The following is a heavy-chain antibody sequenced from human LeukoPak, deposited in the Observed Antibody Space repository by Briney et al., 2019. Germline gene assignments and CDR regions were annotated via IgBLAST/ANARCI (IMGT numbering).Heavy chain of an antibody. CDR2: INHSGST. J-gene: IGHJ5*02. CDR1: GGSFSGYY. CDR3: ARGQLDCSSTSCYTVWFDP. Sequence: PSETLSLTCAVYGGSFSGYYWSWIRQPPGKGLEWIGEINHSGSTNYNPSLKSRVTISVDTSKNQFSLKLSPVTAADTAVYYCARGQLDCSSTSCYTVWFDPWGQGTLVTVSS. V-gene: IGHV4-34*01. D-gene: IGHD2-2*02.